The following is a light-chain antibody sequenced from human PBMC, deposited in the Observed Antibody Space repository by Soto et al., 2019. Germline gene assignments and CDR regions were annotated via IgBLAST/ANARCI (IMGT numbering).Light chain of an antibody. CDR2: EVT. J-gene: IGLJ1*01. CDR3: SSYGGSNNFV. CDR1: SXDVGGYNF. Sequence: QSVLTQPPSASGSPGQSVTISCTGTSXDVGGYNFVSWYQQYPGKAPKLIIYEVTKRPSGVPDRFSASKSGNTASLTVSGLQTDDEADYYCSSYGGSNNFVFGTGTKVTVL. V-gene: IGLV2-8*01.